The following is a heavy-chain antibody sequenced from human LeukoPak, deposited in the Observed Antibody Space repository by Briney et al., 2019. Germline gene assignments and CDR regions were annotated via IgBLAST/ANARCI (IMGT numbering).Heavy chain of an antibody. CDR3: AREYSSSWYHAFDI. J-gene: IGHJ3*02. Sequence: SETLSLTCTVSGGSISSYYWSWIRQPAGKGLEWIGRIYTSGSTNYNPSLKSRVTMSVDTSKNQFSLKLSSVTAADTAVYYCAREYSSSWYHAFDIWGQGTMVAVSS. D-gene: IGHD6-13*01. CDR2: IYTSGST. V-gene: IGHV4-4*07. CDR1: GGSISSYY.